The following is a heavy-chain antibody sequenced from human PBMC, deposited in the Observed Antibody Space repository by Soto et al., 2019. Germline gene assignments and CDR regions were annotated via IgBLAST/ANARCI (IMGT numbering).Heavy chain of an antibody. V-gene: IGHV2-70*01. Sequence: SGPTLVNPTQTLTLTCTFSGFSLSTSGMCVSWIRQPPGKALEWLALIDWDDDKYYSTSLKTRLTISKDTSKNQVVLTMTNMDPVDTATYYCARGPYYYDSSGYYVGVGIDYWGQGTLVTVSS. D-gene: IGHD3-22*01. CDR2: IDWDDDK. J-gene: IGHJ4*02. CDR1: GFSLSTSGMC. CDR3: ARGPYYYDSSGYYVGVGIDY.